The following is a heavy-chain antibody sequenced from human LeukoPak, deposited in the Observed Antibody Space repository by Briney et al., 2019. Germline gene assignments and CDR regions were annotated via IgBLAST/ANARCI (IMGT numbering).Heavy chain of an antibody. CDR1: GYTFTSYD. CDR2: MNPNSGNA. J-gene: IGHJ5*02. CDR3: ARLYLSGSIPWFDP. Sequence: ASVKVSCKASGYTFTSYDINWVRQATGQGLEWMGWMNPNSGNAGYAQKFQGRVTMTRNTSISTAYMELSSLRSEDTAVYYCARLYLSGSIPWFDPWGQGTLVTVSS. V-gene: IGHV1-8*01. D-gene: IGHD1-26*01.